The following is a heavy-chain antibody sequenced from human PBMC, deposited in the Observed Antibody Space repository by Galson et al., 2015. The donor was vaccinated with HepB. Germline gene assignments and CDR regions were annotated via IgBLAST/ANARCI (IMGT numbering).Heavy chain of an antibody. CDR1: GYSFTNYW. D-gene: IGHD2-2*01. CDR2: IYPGDSDT. CDR3: ATTASAASEGYYFDV. J-gene: IGHJ6*03. V-gene: IGHV5-51*03. Sequence: QSGAEVKKPGESLKISCKGSGYSFTNYWIGWVRQMPGKGLEWMGIIYPGDSDTRYSPSFRGQVTISADKSISTAYLQWSSLKASDTAVYYCATTASAASEGYYFDVWGQGTTVTVSS.